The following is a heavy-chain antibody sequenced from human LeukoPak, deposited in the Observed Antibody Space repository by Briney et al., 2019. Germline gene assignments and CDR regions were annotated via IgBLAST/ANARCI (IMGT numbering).Heavy chain of an antibody. CDR1: GYTFTSYD. D-gene: IGHD2/OR15-2a*01. J-gene: IGHJ6*03. CDR3: ARLRKIVLYYYYMDV. Sequence: ASVKVSCKTSGYTFTSYDINWVRQATGQGLEWMGWMNPNSGNTGYAQKFQGRVTITRNTSISTAYMELSSLRSEDTAVYYCARLRKIVLYYYYMDVWGKGTTVTVSS. CDR2: MNPNSGNT. V-gene: IGHV1-8*03.